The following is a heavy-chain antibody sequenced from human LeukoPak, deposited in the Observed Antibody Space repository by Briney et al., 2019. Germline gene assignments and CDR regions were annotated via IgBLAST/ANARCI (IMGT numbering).Heavy chain of an antibody. V-gene: IGHV3-53*01. CDR3: ARAPTVRGVDYYYGMDV. Sequence: GGSLRLSCAASGFTFSSNYMSWVRQAPGKGLEWVSVIYSGGSTYYADSVKGRFTISRDNSKNTLYLQMNSLRAEDTAVYYCARAPTVRGVDYYYGMDVWGQGTTVTVSS. CDR1: GFTFSSNY. J-gene: IGHJ6*02. D-gene: IGHD3-10*01. CDR2: IYSGGST.